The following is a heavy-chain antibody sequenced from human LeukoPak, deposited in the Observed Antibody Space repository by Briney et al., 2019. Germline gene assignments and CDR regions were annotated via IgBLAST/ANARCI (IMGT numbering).Heavy chain of an antibody. CDR1: GLTFSRYA. CDR3: AREVLLDWFDP. CDR2: IYSGGST. Sequence: GGSLRLSCAVSGLTFSRYAMSWVRQAPGKGLEWVSVIYSGGSTYYADSVKGRFTISRDNSKNTLYLQMNSLRAEDTAVYYCAREVLLDWFDPWGQGTLVTVSS. J-gene: IGHJ5*02. V-gene: IGHV3-66*01. D-gene: IGHD2-15*01.